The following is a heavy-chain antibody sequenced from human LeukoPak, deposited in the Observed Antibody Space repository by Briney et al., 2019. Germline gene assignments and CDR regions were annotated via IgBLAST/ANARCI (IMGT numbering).Heavy chain of an antibody. Sequence: PGGSLRLSCAASGFTVSSNYMSWVRQAPGKGLEWVSSITSSGTYIYYADSVKGRFTISRDDAKNSLYLQMNSLRAEDTAVYYCARPSGYSGYDCDCWGQGTLVTVSS. V-gene: IGHV3-21*06. CDR2: ITSSGTYI. D-gene: IGHD5-12*01. CDR3: ARPSGYSGYDCDC. CDR1: GFTVSSNY. J-gene: IGHJ4*02.